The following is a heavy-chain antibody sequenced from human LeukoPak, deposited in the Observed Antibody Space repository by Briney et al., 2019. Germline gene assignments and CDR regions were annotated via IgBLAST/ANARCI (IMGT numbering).Heavy chain of an antibody. CDR2: IYYSGST. CDR1: GDSISSSRDY. V-gene: IGHV4-39*01. J-gene: IGHJ4*02. Sequence: SETLSLTCTVSGDSISSSRDYWGWIRQPPGKGLEWIGSIYYSGSTDYNPSLKRRVTMSVETSKNQFSLNLSSVTAEDTAVYFCARLERSGSYFLQVWGQGTLVTVSS. D-gene: IGHD3-10*01. CDR3: ARLERSGSYFLQV.